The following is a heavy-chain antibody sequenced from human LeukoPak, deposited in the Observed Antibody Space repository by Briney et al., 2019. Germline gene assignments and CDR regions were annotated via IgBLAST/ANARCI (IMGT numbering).Heavy chain of an antibody. CDR1: GGTFSSYA. D-gene: IGHD2-2*02. CDR2: IIPIFGTA. CDR3: ARGAYCSSTSCYMRGGWFDP. V-gene: IGHV1-69*05. J-gene: IGHJ5*02. Sequence: GASVKVSCKASGGTFSSYAISWVRQAPGQGLEWMGGIIPIFGTANYAQKFQGRVTITTDESTSTAYMELSSPRSEDTAVYYCARGAYCSSTSCYMRGGWFDPWGQGTLVTVSS.